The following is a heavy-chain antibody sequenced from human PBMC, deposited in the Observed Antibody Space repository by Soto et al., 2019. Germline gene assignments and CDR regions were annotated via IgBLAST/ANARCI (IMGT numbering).Heavy chain of an antibody. J-gene: IGHJ5*01. Sequence: SETLSLTCTASGGSISSYYWSWIRQPPGKGLEWIGYISYSGSTNYNPSLKSRVTISIDTSKNQFFLKLTSVTAADTAVYYCARHTYGDYDRWFDSWGQGTLVTVSS. V-gene: IGHV4-59*08. D-gene: IGHD4-17*01. CDR3: ARHTYGDYDRWFDS. CDR1: GGSISSYY. CDR2: ISYSGST.